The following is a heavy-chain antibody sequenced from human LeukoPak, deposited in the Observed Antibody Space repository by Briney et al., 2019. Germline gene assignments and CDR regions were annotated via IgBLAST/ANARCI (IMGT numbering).Heavy chain of an antibody. CDR3: ARDLMSYGYTNYFDY. CDR2: IRYDGSNK. D-gene: IGHD5-18*01. CDR1: GFTFSSYG. V-gene: IGHV3-30*02. J-gene: IGHJ4*02. Sequence: PGGSLRLSCAASGFTFSSYGMHWVRQAPGKGLEWVAFIRYDGSNKYYADSVKGRFTISRDNSKNTLYLQMNSLRAEDTAVYYCARDLMSYGYTNYFDYWGQGTLVTVSS.